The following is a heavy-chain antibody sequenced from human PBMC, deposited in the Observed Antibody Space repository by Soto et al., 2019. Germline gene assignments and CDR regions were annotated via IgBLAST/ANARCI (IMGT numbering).Heavy chain of an antibody. CDR2: ISYDGSNK. J-gene: IGHJ4*02. CDR1: GFTFRSYG. D-gene: IGHD3-10*01. V-gene: IGHV3-30*18. Sequence: GGSPRTSFAASGFTFRSYGLHWVRPAPDKGLGWVEVISYDGSNKDYADSVKGRFTISRDNSKNTVYLQMNSLGVEDKAIYYCAKGSRDSGSYFDYFDYWDPGTLVTAPQ. CDR3: AKGSRDSGSYFDYFDY.